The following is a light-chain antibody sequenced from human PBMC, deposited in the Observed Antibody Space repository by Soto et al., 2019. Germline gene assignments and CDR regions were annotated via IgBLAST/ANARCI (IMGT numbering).Light chain of an antibody. CDR3: QQYNSYSWT. J-gene: IGKJ1*01. V-gene: IGKV1-5*01. CDR2: DAL. Sequence: DIQMTQSPSTLSASVGDRVAITCRASQSITNRLAWYQLKPGKAPKVLIYDALNLESGVPSRFSGSGSGTEFTLTISSLQPDDFATYYCQQYNSYSWTFGQGTKVDIK. CDR1: QSITNR.